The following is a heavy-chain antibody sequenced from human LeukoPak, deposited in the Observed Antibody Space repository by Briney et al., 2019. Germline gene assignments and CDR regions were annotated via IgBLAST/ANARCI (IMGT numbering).Heavy chain of an antibody. D-gene: IGHD3-22*01. CDR2: IIPIFGTA. Sequence: SVKVSCKASGGTFSSYAISWVRQAPGQGLEWMGGIIPIFGTANYAQKFQGRVTITADESTSTAYMELSSLRSEDTAVYYCARATMIAHHAFDIWGQGTMVTVSS. CDR3: ARATMIAHHAFDI. J-gene: IGHJ3*02. CDR1: GGTFSSYA. V-gene: IGHV1-69*13.